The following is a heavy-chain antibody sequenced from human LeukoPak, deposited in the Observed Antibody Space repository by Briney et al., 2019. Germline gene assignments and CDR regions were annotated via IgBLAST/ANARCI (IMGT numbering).Heavy chain of an antibody. Sequence: SQTLSLTCTVSGGSISSGNYYWGWLRQPPGKGLEWIGYMDYSGSTYYNPSLKSRVTISVDTSKNQFSLKLSSVTAADTAVYYCARGNGYGDSDYWGQGTLVTVSS. CDR1: GGSISSGNYY. V-gene: IGHV4-30-4*01. CDR2: MDYSGST. J-gene: IGHJ4*02. CDR3: ARGNGYGDSDY. D-gene: IGHD4-17*01.